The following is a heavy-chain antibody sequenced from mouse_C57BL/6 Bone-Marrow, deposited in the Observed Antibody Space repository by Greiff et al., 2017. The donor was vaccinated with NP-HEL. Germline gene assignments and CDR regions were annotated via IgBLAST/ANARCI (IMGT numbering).Heavy chain of an antibody. J-gene: IGHJ3*01. D-gene: IGHD2-4*01. CDR2: ISNGGGST. Sequence: VESGGGLVQPGGSLKLSCAASGFTFSDYYMYWVRQTPEKRLEWVAYISNGGGSTYYPDTVKGRFTISRDNAKNTLYLQMSRLKSEDTAMYYCARHNDYDWFAYWGQGTLVTVSA. CDR3: ARHNDYDWFAY. CDR1: GFTFSDYY. V-gene: IGHV5-12*01.